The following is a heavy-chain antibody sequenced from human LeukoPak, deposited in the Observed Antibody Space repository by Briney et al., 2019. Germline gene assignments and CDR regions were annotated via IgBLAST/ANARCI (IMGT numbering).Heavy chain of an antibody. CDR1: GYTLTELS. CDR2: FDLEEDKT. Sequence: GASVKVSCKVSGYTLTELSIHWVRQAPEIGLEWMGGFDLEEDKTVYAQKFQARVTMTEDTSTDTAYMELSNLRSEDTAIYYCVGETLNYWGQGTQITVSP. D-gene: IGHD3-16*01. J-gene: IGHJ4*01. CDR3: VGETLNY. V-gene: IGHV1-24*01.